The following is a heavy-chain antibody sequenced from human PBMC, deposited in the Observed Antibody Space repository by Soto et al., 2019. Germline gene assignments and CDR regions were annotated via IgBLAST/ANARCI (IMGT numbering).Heavy chain of an antibody. D-gene: IGHD2-21*02. J-gene: IGHJ6*02. CDR3: ARGRGCSGDDRYYCFDMSV. Sequence: ASVKVSCKASGGTFNNYPITWVRQAPGQGLEWMGGSIPIFGTANYAQKFQGRVTISVDESTSTAYMELSSLRSEDTAVYYCARGRGCSGDDRYYCFDMSVRGQERTGTVAS. CDR2: SIPIFGTA. CDR1: GGTFNNYP. V-gene: IGHV1-69*13.